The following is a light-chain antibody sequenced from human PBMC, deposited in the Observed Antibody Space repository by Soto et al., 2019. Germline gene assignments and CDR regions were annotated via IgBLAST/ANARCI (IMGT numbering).Light chain of an antibody. CDR1: QSVSSY. J-gene: IGKJ1*01. Sequence: EIVLTQSPATPSLSPGERATLSCRASQSVSSYLAWYQQKPGQAPRLLIYGASTRAAGIPDRFSGSGSGTDFTLTITRLEPEDSAVYFCQQYTGPPTTFGQGTKVDIK. V-gene: IGKV3-11*01. CDR3: QQYTGPPTT. CDR2: GAS.